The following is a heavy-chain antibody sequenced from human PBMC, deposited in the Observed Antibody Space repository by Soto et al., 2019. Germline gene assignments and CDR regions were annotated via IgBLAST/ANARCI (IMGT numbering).Heavy chain of an antibody. J-gene: IGHJ3*02. D-gene: IGHD6-13*01. CDR1: GFTFSSYG. Sequence: LRLSCAASGFTFSSYGMHWVRQAPGKGLEWVAVIWYDGSNKYYADSVKGRFTISRDNSKNTLYLQMNSLRAEDTAVYYCARDRGSSWFNDAFDIWGQGTMVTVSS. CDR3: ARDRGSSWFNDAFDI. CDR2: IWYDGSNK. V-gene: IGHV3-33*01.